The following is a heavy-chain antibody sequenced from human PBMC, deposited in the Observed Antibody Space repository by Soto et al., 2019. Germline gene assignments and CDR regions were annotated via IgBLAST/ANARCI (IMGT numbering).Heavy chain of an antibody. CDR2: IYNGGST. CDR3: ARAPVGLDTISYFDY. Sequence: SEPPCLTWTVADGYISNVGVRWVMVLRPPGKGLEWIGYIYNGGSTYYRPSLESRMHMSLDATRNHYSLRLTSVTAADTAVYFCARAPVGLDTISYFDYWGKGKLVTVSS. D-gene: IGHD3-3*01. V-gene: IGHV4-30-4*01. J-gene: IGHJ4*02. CDR1: DGYISNVGVR.